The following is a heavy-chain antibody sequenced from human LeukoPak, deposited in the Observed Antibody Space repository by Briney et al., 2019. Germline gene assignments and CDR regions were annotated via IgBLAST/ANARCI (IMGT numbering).Heavy chain of an antibody. CDR2: ISGSGGST. Sequence: SGGSLRLSCAASGFTFSSYAMSWVRQAPGKGLEWVSAISGSGGSTYYADSVKGRFTISRDNSKNTLYLQMNSLRAEDTAVYYCAKDTYPGYCSSTSCYPPDYWGQGTPVTVSS. D-gene: IGHD2-2*03. CDR3: AKDTYPGYCSSTSCYPPDY. V-gene: IGHV3-23*01. J-gene: IGHJ4*02. CDR1: GFTFSSYA.